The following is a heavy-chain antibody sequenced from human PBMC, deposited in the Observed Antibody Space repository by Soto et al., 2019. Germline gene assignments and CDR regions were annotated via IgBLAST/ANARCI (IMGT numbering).Heavy chain of an antibody. J-gene: IGHJ4*02. Sequence: GGSLRLSCAATGFTFSNYAMTWVRQAPGKGLEWVANINKDGSQKNYVDSVKDRFTIARDNGQNSLSLQINSLRVEDTAVYYCVRELGLAYWGQGALVTVSS. CDR1: GFTFSNYA. V-gene: IGHV3-7*03. CDR3: VRELGLAY. CDR2: INKDGSQK. D-gene: IGHD7-27*01.